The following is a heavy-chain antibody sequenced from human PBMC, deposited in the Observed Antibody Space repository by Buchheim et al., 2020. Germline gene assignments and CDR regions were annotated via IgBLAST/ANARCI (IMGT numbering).Heavy chain of an antibody. D-gene: IGHD3-3*01. V-gene: IGHV3-23*04. CDR2: ISGSGGST. Sequence: EVQLVESGGGLVQPGGSLRLSCAASGFTFSSYAMSWVRQAPGKGLEWVSAISGSGGSTYYADSVKGRFTISRDNSKNTLYLQMNSLRAEDTAVYYCAKKSLSLLGDFWGGWGPYYYGMDVWGQGTT. J-gene: IGHJ6*02. CDR1: GFTFSSYA. CDR3: AKKSLSLLGDFWGGWGPYYYGMDV.